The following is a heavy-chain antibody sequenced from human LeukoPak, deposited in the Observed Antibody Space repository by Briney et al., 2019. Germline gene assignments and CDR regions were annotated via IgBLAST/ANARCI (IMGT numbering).Heavy chain of an antibody. J-gene: IGHJ4*02. CDR1: GFTFSSYA. D-gene: IGHD5-24*01. V-gene: IGHV3-23*01. CDR3: AKAPFTQMELDY. CDR2: ISGSGGST. Sequence: GGSLRLSCAASGFTFSSYAMSWVRQAPGKGLEWVSAISGSGGSTYYADSAKGWFTISRDNSKNTLYLQMNSLRAEDTAVYYCAKAPFTQMELDYWGQGTLVTVSS.